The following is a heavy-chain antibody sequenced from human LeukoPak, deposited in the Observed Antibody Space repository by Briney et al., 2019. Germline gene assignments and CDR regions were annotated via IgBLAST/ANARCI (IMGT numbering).Heavy chain of an antibody. CDR2: IRQGGSDK. CDR1: GFPFSHYW. D-gene: IGHD3-9*01. J-gene: IGHJ4*02. CDR3: AAIDWAFLA. V-gene: IGHV3-7*01. Sequence: GGSLRLSCAVSGFPFSHYWMTWVRQAPGKGLEWVANIRQGGSDKYYVDSVRGRFTISRDNAKNSLYLQMNSLRDDDTAIYYCAAIDWAFLAWGQGALVTVSS.